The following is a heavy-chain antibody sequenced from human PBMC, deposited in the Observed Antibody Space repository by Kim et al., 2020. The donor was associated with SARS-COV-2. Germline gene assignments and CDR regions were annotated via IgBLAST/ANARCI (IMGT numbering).Heavy chain of an antibody. D-gene: IGHD1-26*01. Sequence: SETLSLTCTVSGGSISSYYWSWIRQPPGKGLEWIGYIYYSGSTNYNPSLKSRVTISVDTSKNQFSLKLSSVTAADTAVYYCAGSFWFDPWGQGTLVTVSS. V-gene: IGHV4-59*13. CDR1: GGSISSYY. J-gene: IGHJ5*02. CDR3: AGSFWFDP. CDR2: IYYSGST.